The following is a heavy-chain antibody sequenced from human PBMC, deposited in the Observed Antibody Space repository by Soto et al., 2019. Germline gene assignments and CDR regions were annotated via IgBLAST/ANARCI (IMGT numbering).Heavy chain of an antibody. D-gene: IGHD2-15*01. V-gene: IGHV3-33*01. Sequence: QVQLVESGGGVVQPGRSLRLSCAASGFTFSSFGMHWVRQAPGKGLEWVVVTWYDGTNKYYADSVKGRFTISRDNSKNTLYLQMNSLRVADTAVYYCARGYCSGGSCPPFDYWGQGTLVTVSS. J-gene: IGHJ4*02. CDR3: ARGYCSGGSCPPFDY. CDR1: GFTFSSFG. CDR2: TWYDGTNK.